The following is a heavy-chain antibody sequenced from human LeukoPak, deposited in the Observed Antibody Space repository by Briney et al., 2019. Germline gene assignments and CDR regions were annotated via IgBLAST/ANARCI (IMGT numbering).Heavy chain of an antibody. Sequence: PGGSLRLSCVVPGITLSNYGMSWVRQAPGKGLEWVSGISERGGSTNYADSVKGRFIISRDTSRNTVYLQMNSLRVEDTAVYFCAERGIVIRAVIIIGFHKEAYYFDYWGQGILVTVSS. CDR1: GITLSNYG. V-gene: IGHV3-23*01. D-gene: IGHD3-10*01. J-gene: IGHJ4*02. CDR3: AERGIVIRAVIIIGFHKEAYYFDY. CDR2: ISERGGST.